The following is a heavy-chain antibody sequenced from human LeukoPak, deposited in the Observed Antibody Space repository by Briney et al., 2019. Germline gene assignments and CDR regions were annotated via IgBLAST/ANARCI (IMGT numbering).Heavy chain of an antibody. CDR1: GYTFTGYY. CDR2: INPNSGGT. Sequence: ASVKVSCKASGYTFTGYYMHWVRQAPGQGLEWMGWINPNSGGTNYAQKFQGRVTMTEDTSTDTAYMELSSLRSEDTAVYYCATAVYHRKGAFDIWGQRTMVTASS. D-gene: IGHD3-16*02. J-gene: IGHJ3*02. V-gene: IGHV1-2*02. CDR3: ATAVYHRKGAFDI.